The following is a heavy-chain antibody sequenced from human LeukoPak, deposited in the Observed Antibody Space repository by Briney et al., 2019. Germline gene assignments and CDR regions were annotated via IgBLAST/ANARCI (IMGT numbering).Heavy chain of an antibody. Sequence: SETLSLTCTVSGGSISSYYWSWIRQPAGKGLEWIGRIYASGSTNYNASLKSRVSMSVDTSKNQFSLKLSSVTAADTAVFYCARENSGSYREFDYWGQGTLVTVSS. CDR1: GGSISSYY. CDR2: IYASGST. D-gene: IGHD1-26*01. CDR3: ARENSGSYREFDY. J-gene: IGHJ4*02. V-gene: IGHV4-4*07.